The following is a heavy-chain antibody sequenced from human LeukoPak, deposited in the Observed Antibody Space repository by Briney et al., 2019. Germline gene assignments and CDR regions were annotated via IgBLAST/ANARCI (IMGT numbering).Heavy chain of an antibody. Sequence: SETLSLTCAVYGGSFSGYYWSWIRQPPGKGLEWIGEINHSGSTNYNPSLKSRVTISVDTSKNQFSLKLGSVTAADTAVYYCARSRVIAVAGKLWEFDYWGQGTLVTVSS. CDR2: INHSGST. CDR3: ARSRVIAVAGKLWEFDY. D-gene: IGHD6-19*01. V-gene: IGHV4-34*01. CDR1: GGSFSGYY. J-gene: IGHJ4*02.